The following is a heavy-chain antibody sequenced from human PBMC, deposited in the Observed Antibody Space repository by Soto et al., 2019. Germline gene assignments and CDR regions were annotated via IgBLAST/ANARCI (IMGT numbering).Heavy chain of an antibody. Sequence: QVQLVQSGAEVKKPGSSVKVSCRSSGGSFSNYVISWVRQAPGQGLEWMGGIFPIFDSTRYAQNFQGRVRITADESTETAYMELTGLRTEDTDVYYCARAKGATLTGYFYFDLWGQGTLVTVSS. V-gene: IGHV1-69*01. CDR2: IFPIFDST. D-gene: IGHD3-9*01. J-gene: IGHJ4*02. CDR1: GGSFSNYV. CDR3: ARAKGATLTGYFYFDL.